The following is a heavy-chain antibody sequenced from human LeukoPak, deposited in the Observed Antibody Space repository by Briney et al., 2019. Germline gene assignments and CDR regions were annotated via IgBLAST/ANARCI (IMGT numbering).Heavy chain of an antibody. D-gene: IGHD3-22*01. CDR1: GSTSSSYA. CDR3: AKDGGSGYYYFDY. Sequence: HTGGSLRLSCAASGSTSSSYAMSWVRQAPGKGLEWVSAISGSGGSTYYADSVKGRFTISRDNSKNTLYVQMNSLRAEDTAVYYYAKDGGSGYYYFDYWGQGTLVTVSS. J-gene: IGHJ4*02. CDR2: ISGSGGST. V-gene: IGHV3-23*01.